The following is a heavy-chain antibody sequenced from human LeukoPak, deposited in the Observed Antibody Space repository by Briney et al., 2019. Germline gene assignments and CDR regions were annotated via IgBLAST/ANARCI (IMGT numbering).Heavy chain of an antibody. D-gene: IGHD3-10*01. V-gene: IGHV3-48*04. J-gene: IGHJ6*02. CDR1: GFTFSSYS. CDR3: AKDRGGASITMVRGVSYYYYYGMDV. Sequence: GGSLRLSCAASGFTFSSYSMNWVRQAPGKGLEWVSYISSSSSTIYYADSVKGRFTISRDNAKNSLYLQMNSLRAEDTALYYCAKDRGGASITMVRGVSYYYYYGMDVWGQGTTVTVSS. CDR2: ISSSSSTI.